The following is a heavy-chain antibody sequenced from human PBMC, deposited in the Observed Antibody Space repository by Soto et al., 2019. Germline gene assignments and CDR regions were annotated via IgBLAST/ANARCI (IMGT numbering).Heavy chain of an antibody. CDR3: ARGGALAVDY. J-gene: IGHJ4*02. D-gene: IGHD1-1*01. CDR2: IYFDGITT. CDR1: GFTFNTHW. Sequence: EVQLVESGGGVVQPGGSLRLSCTASGFTFNTHWMHWVRQAPGKGLVWVSRIYFDGITTNYADSVKGRLTVSRDNAKNTVKLPVNTLRHEDTPVYYSARGGALAVDYWGQGTLVTVSS. V-gene: IGHV3-74*01.